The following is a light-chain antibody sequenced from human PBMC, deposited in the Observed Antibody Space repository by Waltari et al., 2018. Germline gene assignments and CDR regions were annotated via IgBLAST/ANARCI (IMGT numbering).Light chain of an antibody. CDR2: AAS. Sequence: IQLTQSPSSLSASVGDRVTITCRASQGISSYLAWYQKKPGKAPKVLINAASTVQSGVPSRFSGSGSGTDFSLTISSLQPEDFATYFCQQLYTYPWTFGQGTKVEIK. CDR3: QQLYTYPWT. CDR1: QGISSY. J-gene: IGKJ1*01. V-gene: IGKV1-9*01.